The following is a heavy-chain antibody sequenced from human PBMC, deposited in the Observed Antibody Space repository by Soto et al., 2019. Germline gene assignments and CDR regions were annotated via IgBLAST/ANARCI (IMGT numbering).Heavy chain of an antibody. Sequence: QVQLVQSGSEVKKPGSSVKVSCKASGGSFSSNPISWVRQAPGQGLEWMAGIIPIFATVHYAQKFQDRVTITADESTSTGYMELTSLRSEDTAVYFCARGGRGYSSAPRYYFDYWGQGTLVTVS. CDR3: ARGGRGYSSAPRYYFDY. V-gene: IGHV1-69*01. D-gene: IGHD5-18*01. J-gene: IGHJ4*02. CDR1: GGSFSSNP. CDR2: IIPIFATV.